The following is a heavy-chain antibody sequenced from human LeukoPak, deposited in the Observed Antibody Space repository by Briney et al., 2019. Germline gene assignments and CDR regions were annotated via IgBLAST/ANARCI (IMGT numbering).Heavy chain of an antibody. V-gene: IGHV1-46*01. CDR1: GYTFTSYY. D-gene: IGHD3-3*01. J-gene: IGHJ4*02. Sequence: ASVKVSCKASGYTFTSYYMHWVRQAPGQGLEWMGIISPSGGSTSYAQKFQGRVTMTRDTSTNTVYMELSSLRSEDTAVYYCARVSYDPVPKFDYWGQGTLVTDSS. CDR2: ISPSGGST. CDR3: ARVSYDPVPKFDY.